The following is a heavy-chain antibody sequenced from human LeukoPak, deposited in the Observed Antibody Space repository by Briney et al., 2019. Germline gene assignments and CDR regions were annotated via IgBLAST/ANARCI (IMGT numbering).Heavy chain of an antibody. D-gene: IGHD1-26*01. J-gene: IGHJ4*02. CDR2: ISYDGSNK. Sequence: GGSLRLSCAASGFTFSSYAMHWVRQAPGKGLEWVAVISYDGSNKYYADSVKGRFTISRDNSKNTLYLQMNSLRAEDTAVYYCARRGLVGATTGYYFDYWGQGTLVTVSS. CDR3: ARRGLVGATTGYYFDY. V-gene: IGHV3-30*04. CDR1: GFTFSSYA.